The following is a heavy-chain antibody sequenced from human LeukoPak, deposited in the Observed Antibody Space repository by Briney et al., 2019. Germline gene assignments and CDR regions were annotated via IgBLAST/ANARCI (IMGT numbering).Heavy chain of an antibody. Sequence: GGSLRLSCAASGXTYNTCAMTWVRQAPGKGLEWVADITRRGDNTYYADSVKGRFTISRDNSKNTLFLEMNSLRAEDTAIYFCVKDHKSGRFFDYWGQGTLVAVSA. J-gene: IGHJ4*02. CDR3: VKDHKSGRFFDY. CDR2: ITRRGDNT. V-gene: IGHV3-23*01. CDR1: GXTYNTCA. D-gene: IGHD3-16*01.